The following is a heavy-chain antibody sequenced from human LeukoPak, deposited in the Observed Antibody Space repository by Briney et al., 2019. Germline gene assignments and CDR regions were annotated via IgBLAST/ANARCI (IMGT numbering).Heavy chain of an antibody. Sequence: SETLSLTCTVSGGSISSYYWSWIRQPPGKGLEWIGYIYYSGGTNYNPSLKSRVTMSVDTSKNQFSLKLSSVTAADTAVYYCARSFGFWFDPWGQGTLVTVSS. CDR1: GGSISSYY. D-gene: IGHD3-10*01. V-gene: IGHV4-59*12. CDR3: ARSFGFWFDP. J-gene: IGHJ5*02. CDR2: IYYSGGT.